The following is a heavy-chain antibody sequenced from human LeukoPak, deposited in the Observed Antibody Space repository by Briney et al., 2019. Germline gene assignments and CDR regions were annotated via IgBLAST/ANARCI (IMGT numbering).Heavy chain of an antibody. D-gene: IGHD3-3*01. CDR3: TRDCGYYSDY. CDR1: GFTFSSYG. Sequence: GGSLRLSCAASGFTFSSYGMHWVRQAPGKGLEWVAIIWYDGSNEYYADSVKGRFTISRDNYGNTLYLQMDSLRVEDTALYYCTRDCGYYSDYWGQGTLVTVSS. CDR2: IWYDGSNE. V-gene: IGHV3-33*01. J-gene: IGHJ4*02.